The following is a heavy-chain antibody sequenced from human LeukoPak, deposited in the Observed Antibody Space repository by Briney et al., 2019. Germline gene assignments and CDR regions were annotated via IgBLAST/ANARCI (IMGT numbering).Heavy chain of an antibody. Sequence: GGSLRLSCAASGFTFSSYAMHWVRQAPGKGLEWVAVISYDGSNKYYADSVKGRFTISRDNSKNTLYLQMNSLRAEDTAVYYCAREYITIFGVAQYGMDVWGQGTTVTVSS. D-gene: IGHD3-3*01. CDR3: AREYITIFGVAQYGMDV. V-gene: IGHV3-30-3*01. J-gene: IGHJ6*02. CDR1: GFTFSSYA. CDR2: ISYDGSNK.